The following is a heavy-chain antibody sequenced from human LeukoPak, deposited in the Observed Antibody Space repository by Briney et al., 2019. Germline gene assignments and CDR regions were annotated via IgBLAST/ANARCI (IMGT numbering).Heavy chain of an antibody. V-gene: IGHV4-4*02. CDR2: IHYRGGT. CDR1: GGSISNENW. CDR3: AAPNDAFNI. J-gene: IGHJ3*02. Sequence: SETLSLTCAVSGGSISNENWWSWVRQPPGKGLEWIGEIHYRGGTNYNPSLRSRVTISVDTSKNQFSLKMTSVTAADTAVYYCAAPNDAFNIWGQGTMVTVSS.